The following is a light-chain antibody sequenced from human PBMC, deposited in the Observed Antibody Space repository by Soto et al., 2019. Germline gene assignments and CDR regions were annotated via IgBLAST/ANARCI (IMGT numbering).Light chain of an antibody. V-gene: IGKV3-11*01. Sequence: EIVLTQYPATLSLSPGERATLSCRASQTVSSYLGWYQQKPGQAPRLLISDVSKRATGIPPRFSGSGSGTDFTLTISSLEPEDFAFYYCHKRVNGPTFGGGTKVEIK. CDR1: QTVSSY. CDR2: DVS. CDR3: HKRVNGPT. J-gene: IGKJ4*01.